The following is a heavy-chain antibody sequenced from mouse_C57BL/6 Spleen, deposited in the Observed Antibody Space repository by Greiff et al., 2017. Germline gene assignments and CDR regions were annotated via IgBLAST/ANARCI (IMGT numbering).Heavy chain of an antibody. Sequence: VQLQQSGAELVKPGASVKMSCKASGYTFTSYWITWVKQRPGQGLEWIGDIYPGSGSTNYNEKFKSKATLTVDTSSSTAYMQLSSLTSEDSAVYYCARSSDGSSLAYWGQGTLVTVSA. CDR1: GYTFTSYW. J-gene: IGHJ3*01. D-gene: IGHD1-1*01. V-gene: IGHV1-55*01. CDR2: IYPGSGST. CDR3: ARSSDGSSLAY.